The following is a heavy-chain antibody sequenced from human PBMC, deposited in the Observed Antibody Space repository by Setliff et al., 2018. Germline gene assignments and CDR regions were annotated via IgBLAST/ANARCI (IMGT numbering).Heavy chain of an antibody. J-gene: IGHJ1*01. CDR1: GYTLTSFG. D-gene: IGHD3-3*01. V-gene: IGHV1-18*01. CDR3: ARNIMIFGVVNTAEYFQH. Sequence: ASVKVSCKASGYTLTSFGISWVRQAPGQGLEWMGWISASNGKTNYAQKFQDRVTMTTDTSTSTAYMDLRSLRSDDTAVYYCARNIMIFGVVNTAEYFQHWGQGTLVTVSS. CDR2: ISASNGKT.